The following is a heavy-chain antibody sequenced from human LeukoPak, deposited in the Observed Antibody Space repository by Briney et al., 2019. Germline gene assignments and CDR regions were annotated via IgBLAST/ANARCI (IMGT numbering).Heavy chain of an antibody. CDR2: ISWNSGSI. CDR1: GFTFDDYA. J-gene: IGHJ5*02. D-gene: IGHD6-6*01. Sequence: GGSLRLSCAASGFTFDDYAMHWVRHAPGKGLEWVSGISWNSGSIVYADSVKGRFTISRDNAKNSLYLQMNSLRAEDTALYYCAKALAARNNWFDPWGQGTLVTVSS. CDR3: AKALAARNNWFDP. V-gene: IGHV3-9*01.